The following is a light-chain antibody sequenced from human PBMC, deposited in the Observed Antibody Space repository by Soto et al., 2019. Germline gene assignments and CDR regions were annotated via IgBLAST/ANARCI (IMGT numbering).Light chain of an antibody. CDR3: QQSSSTPPFT. Sequence: DIQMTQSPSSLSSSVGDRVTLTCRASQNISSYLNGYQQKPGKAPKLLIYNVSNLQSGVPSRFSADGSGQDFTLTIRSRQPEDFATYSGQQSSSTPPFTFGPGTKVDIK. CDR2: NVS. V-gene: IGKV1-39*01. CDR1: QNISSY. J-gene: IGKJ3*01.